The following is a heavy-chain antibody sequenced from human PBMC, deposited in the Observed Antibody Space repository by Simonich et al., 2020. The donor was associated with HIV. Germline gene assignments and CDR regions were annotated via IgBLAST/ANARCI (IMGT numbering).Heavy chain of an antibody. J-gene: IGHJ4*02. Sequence: VQLVESGGGLVQQGRSLRLSCTASGFSFGDYSMNWVRQAPGKGLGGVAVLWYDGNNKYYADSVKGRFTISRDNSKNTLYLQMNSLRAEDTAVYYCVGWFYFDYWGQGTLVTVSS. CDR3: VGWFYFDY. CDR1: GFSFGDYS. CDR2: LWYDGNNK. V-gene: IGHV3-33*01. D-gene: IGHD6-19*01.